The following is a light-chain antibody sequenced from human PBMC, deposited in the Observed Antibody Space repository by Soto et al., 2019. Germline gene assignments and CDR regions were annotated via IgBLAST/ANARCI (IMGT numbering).Light chain of an antibody. CDR3: CSYTSSTNYV. CDR1: TXDVSIYNY. J-gene: IGLJ1*01. CDR2: GVS. V-gene: IGLV2-14*01. Sequence: QSVLTQPGSVSGSPGQSITISCTGTTXDVSIYNYVSWYQQHPGKAPKLMIYGVSNRPSGVSNRFSGAKSGHTASLTISGLQVEDEADYYCCSYTSSTNYVFGPGTRVTVL.